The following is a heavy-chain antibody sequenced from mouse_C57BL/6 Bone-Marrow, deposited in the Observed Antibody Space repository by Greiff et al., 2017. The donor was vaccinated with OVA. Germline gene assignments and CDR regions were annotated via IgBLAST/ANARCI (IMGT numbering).Heavy chain of an antibody. CDR3: ARSMAYYSNYWYFDV. V-gene: IGHV1-64*01. CDR2: IHPNSGST. J-gene: IGHJ1*03. Sequence: QVQLKQPGAELVKPGASVKLSCKASGYTFTSYWMHWVKQRPGQGLEWIGMIHPNSGSTNYNEKFKSKATLTVDKSSSTAYMQLSSLTSEYSAVYYCARSMAYYSNYWYFDVWGTGTTVTVSS. D-gene: IGHD2-5*01. CDR1: GYTFTSYW.